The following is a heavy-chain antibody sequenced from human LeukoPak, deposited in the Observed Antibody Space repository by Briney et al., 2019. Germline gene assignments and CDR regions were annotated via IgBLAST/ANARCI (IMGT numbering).Heavy chain of an antibody. Sequence: ASVKVSCKVSGYTLTELSMHWVRQAPGKGLEWMGGFDPEDGETIYAQKFQGRVTMTEDTSTDTAYMELSSLRSEDTAVYYCATDYRNGSGGRGPPEDYYYMDVWGKGTTVTVSS. J-gene: IGHJ6*03. CDR1: GYTLTELS. CDR2: FDPEDGET. V-gene: IGHV1-24*01. D-gene: IGHD3-10*01. CDR3: ATDYRNGSGGRGPPEDYYYMDV.